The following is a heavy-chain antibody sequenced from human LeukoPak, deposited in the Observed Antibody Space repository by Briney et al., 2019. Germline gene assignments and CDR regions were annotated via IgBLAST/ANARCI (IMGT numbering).Heavy chain of an antibody. CDR2: INHSGST. J-gene: IGHJ4*02. V-gene: IGHV4-34*01. CDR1: GGSFSGYY. Sequence: SETLSLTCAVYGGSFSGYYWSWIRQPPGKGLEWIGEINHSGSTNYNPSLKSRVTISVDTSKNQFSLKLSSVTAADTAVYYCARGPGLSITVIVVVPYYFDYWGQGTLVTVSS. CDR3: ARGPGLSITVIVVVPYYFDY. D-gene: IGHD3-22*01.